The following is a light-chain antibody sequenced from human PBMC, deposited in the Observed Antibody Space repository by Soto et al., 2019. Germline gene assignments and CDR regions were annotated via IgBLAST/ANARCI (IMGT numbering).Light chain of an antibody. CDR2: GAS. CDR1: QTVSSSS. J-gene: IGKJ1*01. CDR3: HQYGSSPQT. V-gene: IGKV3-20*01. Sequence: DIVLTQSPGTLSLSPGERATLSCRASQTVSSSSLAWYQQKPGQAPRLLIFGASTRAAGFPDRFSGSGSGTDFTLTISRLEPENFAVYDCHQYGSSPQTFGQGNKVEIK.